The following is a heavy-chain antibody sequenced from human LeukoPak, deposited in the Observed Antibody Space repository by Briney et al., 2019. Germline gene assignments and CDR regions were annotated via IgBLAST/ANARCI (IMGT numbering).Heavy chain of an antibody. Sequence: SETLSLTCAVYGGSFSGYYWSWIRQPPGKGLEWIGEINHSGSTNYNPSLKSRVTISVDTSKNQFSLKLSSVTAADTAVYYCATTPVCSSTSCYGMDYHGMDVWGQGTTVTVSS. CDR1: GGSFSGYY. CDR3: ATTPVCSSTSCYGMDYHGMDV. CDR2: INHSGST. V-gene: IGHV4-34*01. D-gene: IGHD2-2*01. J-gene: IGHJ6*02.